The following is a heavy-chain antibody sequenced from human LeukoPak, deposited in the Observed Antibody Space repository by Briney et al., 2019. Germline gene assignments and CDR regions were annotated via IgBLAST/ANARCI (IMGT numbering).Heavy chain of an antibody. CDR3: ARPDYGDHRFDS. V-gene: IGHV3-74*01. D-gene: IGHD4-17*01. CDR1: GFTFSSYW. Sequence: PGGSLRPSCAASGFTFSSYWMHWVRQAPGKGLVWVSRINSDGSSIRYADSVKGRFTISRDNAKNTLYLQMNSLRAEDTAVYYCARPDYGDHRFDSWGQGTLVTVSS. J-gene: IGHJ4*02. CDR2: INSDGSSI.